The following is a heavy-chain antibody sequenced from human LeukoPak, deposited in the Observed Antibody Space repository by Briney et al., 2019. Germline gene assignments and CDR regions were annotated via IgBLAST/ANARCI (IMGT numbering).Heavy chain of an antibody. CDR2: INHSGST. V-gene: IGHV4-34*01. D-gene: IGHD2-15*01. CDR1: GGSISSYY. J-gene: IGHJ4*02. CDR3: ARGRYCSGGSCSDY. Sequence: SETLSLTCTVSGGSISSYYWSWIRQPPGKGLEWIGEINHSGSTNYNPSLKSRVTISVDTSKNQFSLKLSPVTAADTAVYYCARGRYCSGGSCSDYWGQGTLVTVSS.